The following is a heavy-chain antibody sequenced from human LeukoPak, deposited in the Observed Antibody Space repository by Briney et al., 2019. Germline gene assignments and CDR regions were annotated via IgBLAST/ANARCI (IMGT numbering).Heavy chain of an antibody. Sequence: PGGSLRLSCAASGFTFSSYGMHWVRQAPGKGLEWVANIKYDGSETHHVDSVKGRFTISRDNAKDSLFLQMHSLRVEDTAMYYCARDPAAADHWGQGALVIVSS. CDR1: GFTFSSYG. V-gene: IGHV3-7*01. D-gene: IGHD6-13*01. J-gene: IGHJ4*02. CDR2: IKYDGSET. CDR3: ARDPAAADH.